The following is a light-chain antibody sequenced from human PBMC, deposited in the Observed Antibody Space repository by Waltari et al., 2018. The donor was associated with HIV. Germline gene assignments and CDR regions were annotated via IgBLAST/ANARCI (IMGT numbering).Light chain of an antibody. CDR1: NPHIVAHYH. CDR3: HSYDSSLDGWV. CDR2: DYN. V-gene: IGLV1-40*01. J-gene: IGLJ3*02. Sequence: QSVLTQPPSVSGAPGPRVTISSTGSNPHIVAHYHVTWYQQLPGTAPKLLIYDYNNRPSGVPDRVSGSKSGTSASLAITGLQAEDEADYYCHSYDSSLDGWVFGGGTKLTVL.